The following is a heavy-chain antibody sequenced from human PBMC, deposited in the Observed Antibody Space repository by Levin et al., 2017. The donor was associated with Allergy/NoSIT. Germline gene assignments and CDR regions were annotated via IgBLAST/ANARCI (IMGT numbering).Heavy chain of an antibody. CDR3: ARDFGDCSSTSCPVLYGMDV. V-gene: IGHV3-30-3*01. J-gene: IGHJ6*02. Sequence: GESLKISCAASGFTFSSYAMHWVRQAPGKGLEWVAVISYDGSNKYYADSVKGRFTISRDNSKNTLYLQMNSLRAEDTAVYYCARDFGDCSSTSCPVLYGMDVWGQGTTVTVSS. D-gene: IGHD2-2*01. CDR1: GFTFSSYA. CDR2: ISYDGSNK.